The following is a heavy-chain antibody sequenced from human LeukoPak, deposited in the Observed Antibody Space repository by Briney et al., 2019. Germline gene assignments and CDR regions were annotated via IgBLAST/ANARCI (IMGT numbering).Heavy chain of an antibody. D-gene: IGHD3-3*01. CDR1: GGSLSSSSYY. V-gene: IGHV4-39*01. J-gene: IGHJ4*02. Sequence: SETLSLTCTVSGGSLSSSSYYWGWLRQPPGKGLEWIGSIYYSGSTYYNPSLKSRVTISVDTSKNQFSLKLSSVTAADTAVYYCARRFSTYFDYWGQGTLVTVSS. CDR3: ARRFSTYFDY. CDR2: IYYSGST.